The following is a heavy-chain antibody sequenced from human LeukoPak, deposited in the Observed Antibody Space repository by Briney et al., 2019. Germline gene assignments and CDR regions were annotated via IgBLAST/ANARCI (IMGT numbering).Heavy chain of an antibody. V-gene: IGHV4-31*03. J-gene: IGHJ4*02. Sequence: PSDTLSLTCTVSGGSISSGGYYWSWIRPPPGKGLEWIGYIYYSGSTYYNPSLKSRVTISVDTSKNQFSLKLSSVTAADTAVYYCARNRVDIVATIIDYWGEGTLVTVSS. CDR1: GGSISSGGYY. CDR3: ARNRVDIVATIIDY. CDR2: IYYSGST. D-gene: IGHD5-12*01.